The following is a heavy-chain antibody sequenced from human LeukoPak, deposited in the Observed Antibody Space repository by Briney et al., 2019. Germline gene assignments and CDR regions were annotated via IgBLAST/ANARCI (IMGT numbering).Heavy chain of an antibody. CDR2: MYYSGST. V-gene: IGHV4-39*07. CDR3: ASPGSMVRGVMKY. CDR1: GGSISSNSYY. Sequence: PSETLSLTCTVSGGSISSNSYYWGWIRQPPGKGLEWIGSMYYSGSTYYNPSLKSRVTISVDTSKNQFSLKLSSVTAADTAVYYCASPGSMVRGVMKYWGQGTLVTVSS. D-gene: IGHD3-10*01. J-gene: IGHJ4*02.